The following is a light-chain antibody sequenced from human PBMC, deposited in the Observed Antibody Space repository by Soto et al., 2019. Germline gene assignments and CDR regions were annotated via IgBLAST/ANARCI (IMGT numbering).Light chain of an antibody. Sequence: EIVLTQSPGTLSLSPGDRATLSCRASQSVSSSHLAWYQQKPGQAPRLLIYGASNRATGIPDRFSGSGSGTDVTRTISRREPEDFAGYYCQQYGGSPRYTFGQGTKLEIK. CDR3: QQYGGSPRYT. V-gene: IGKV3-20*01. CDR1: QSVSSSH. J-gene: IGKJ2*01. CDR2: GAS.